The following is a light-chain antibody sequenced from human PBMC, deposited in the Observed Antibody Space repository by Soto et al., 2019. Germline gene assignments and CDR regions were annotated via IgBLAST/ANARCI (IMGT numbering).Light chain of an antibody. Sequence: EVVLTQSPATLSLSLGERATLSCRASQSVSSYLAWYQKKPGQSPRLLIYDASERATDIPTRFSGSASGTDFTLTISSLAPEDFAIYYCQQRGSWPLTFGGGTKVEIK. J-gene: IGKJ4*01. V-gene: IGKV3-11*01. CDR3: QQRGSWPLT. CDR2: DAS. CDR1: QSVSSY.